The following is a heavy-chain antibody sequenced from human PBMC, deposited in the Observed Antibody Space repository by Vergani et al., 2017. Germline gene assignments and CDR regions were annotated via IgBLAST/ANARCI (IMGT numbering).Heavy chain of an antibody. Sequence: QVQLQESGPGLVKPSETLSLTCTVSGGSISSYYWSWIRQPPGKGLEWIGYIYYSGSTNYNPSLKSRVTISVDTSKNQFSLKLSSVTAADTAVYYCVRVGVANRNRAVDYWGQGTLVTVSS. D-gene: IGHD3-10*01. CDR2: IYYSGST. CDR3: VRVGVANRNRAVDY. CDR1: GGSISSYY. V-gene: IGHV4-59*01. J-gene: IGHJ4*02.